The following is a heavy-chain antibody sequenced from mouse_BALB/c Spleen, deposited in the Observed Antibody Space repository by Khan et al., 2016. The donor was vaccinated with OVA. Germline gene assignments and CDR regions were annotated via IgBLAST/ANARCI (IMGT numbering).Heavy chain of an antibody. CDR2: INPYNDGT. V-gene: IGHV1S136*01. CDR3: ARDYGRSFWFAY. J-gene: IGHJ3*01. D-gene: IGHD1-1*01. CDR1: GYTFTDYI. Sequence: EVQLQESGPELVKPGASVKMSCKASGYTFTDYIIHWVKQKPGQGLEWIGYINPYNDGTKYNEKFKGKATLTSDKSSNTVYMALSGLTYEDSAVYYGARDYGRSFWFAYWGQGTLVTVSA.